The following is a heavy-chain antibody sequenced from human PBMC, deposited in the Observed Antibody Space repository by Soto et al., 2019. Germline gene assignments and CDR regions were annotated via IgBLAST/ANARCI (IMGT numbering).Heavy chain of an antibody. CDR3: ARGNHRWLQLWYFDL. D-gene: IGHD5-12*01. CDR1: GGSVSSGSYY. CDR2: IYYSGST. V-gene: IGHV4-61*01. Sequence: SETLSLTCTVSGGSVSSGSYYWSWIRQPPGKGLEWIGYIYYSGSTNYNPSLKSRVTISVDTSKNQFSLKLSSVTAADTAVYYCARGNHRWLQLWYFDLWGRGTLVTVSS. J-gene: IGHJ2*01.